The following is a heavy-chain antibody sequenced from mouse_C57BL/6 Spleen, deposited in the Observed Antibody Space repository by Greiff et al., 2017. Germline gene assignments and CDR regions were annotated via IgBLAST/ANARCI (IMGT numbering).Heavy chain of an antibody. D-gene: IGHD2-3*01. CDR2: ISSGGSYT. J-gene: IGHJ2*01. Sequence: EVQVVESGGDLVKPGGSLKLSCAASGFTFSSYGMSWVRQTPDKRLEWVATISSGGSYTYYPDSVKGRFTISRDNAKNTLYLQMSSLTYEDTAKYYGARQRIYDGYYVDYWGQGTTLTVSS. CDR1: GFTFSSYG. CDR3: ARQRIYDGYYVDY. V-gene: IGHV5-6*01.